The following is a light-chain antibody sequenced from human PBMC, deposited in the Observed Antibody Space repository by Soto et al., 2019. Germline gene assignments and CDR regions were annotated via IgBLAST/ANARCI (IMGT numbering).Light chain of an antibody. CDR3: QSYDSSLSGAYV. V-gene: IGLV1-40*01. CDR1: SSNIGAGYD. J-gene: IGLJ1*01. Sequence: QSVLTQPPSVFGAPGQRVTISCTGSSSNIGAGYDVNWYQQLPGTAPKLLVFHNTNRPSGVPDRFSGSKSGTSASLAITGLQAEDEADYYSQSYDSSLSGAYVFGPGTKLTVL. CDR2: HNT.